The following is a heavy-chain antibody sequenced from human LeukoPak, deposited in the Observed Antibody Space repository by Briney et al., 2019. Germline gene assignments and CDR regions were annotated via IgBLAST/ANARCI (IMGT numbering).Heavy chain of an antibody. D-gene: IGHD2-2*01. CDR3: ARRLTQYDCFDP. V-gene: IGHV4-61*01. J-gene: IGHJ5*02. CDR1: GASVSSASY. Sequence: PSETLSLTCTVSGASVSSASYWTWIRQPPGKGVEWIAHIYNGVNTNYNPSLKSRVTISVDTSKNQFSLHLNSVTPEDTAVYYCARRLTQYDCFDPWGQGILVTVSS. CDR2: IYNGVNT.